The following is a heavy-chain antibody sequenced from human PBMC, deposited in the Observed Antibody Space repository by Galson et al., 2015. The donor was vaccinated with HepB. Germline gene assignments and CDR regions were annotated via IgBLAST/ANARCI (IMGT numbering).Heavy chain of an antibody. CDR2: INSDGSST. CDR3: AGLVIRGHGSY. Sequence: SLRLSCAASGFTFSSYWMHWVRQAPGKGLVWVSRINSDGSSTSYADSVKGRFTISRDNAKNTLYLQMNSLRAEDTAVYYCAGLVIRGHGSYWGQGTLVTVSS. CDR1: GFTFSSYW. J-gene: IGHJ4*02. V-gene: IGHV3-74*01. D-gene: IGHD3-9*01.